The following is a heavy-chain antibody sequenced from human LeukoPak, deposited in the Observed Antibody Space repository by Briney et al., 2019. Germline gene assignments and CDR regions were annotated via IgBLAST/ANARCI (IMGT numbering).Heavy chain of an antibody. V-gene: IGHV4-39*01. Sequence: PSETLSLTCTVSGGSISSTGYYWGWIRQPPRKGLEWIGGIYYSGSTYCNPSLKSRVTISVDTSKNQFSLKLSSVTAADTAVYYSVVYSRSGDWFDPWGQGTLVTVSS. D-gene: IGHD6-13*01. CDR2: IYYSGST. J-gene: IGHJ5*02. CDR1: GGSISSTGYY. CDR3: VVYSRSGDWFDP.